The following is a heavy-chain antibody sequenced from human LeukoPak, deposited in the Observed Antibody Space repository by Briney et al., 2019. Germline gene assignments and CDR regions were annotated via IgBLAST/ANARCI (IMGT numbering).Heavy chain of an antibody. CDR1: GGSISSYY. V-gene: IGHV4-59*01. J-gene: IGHJ6*03. CDR2: IYYSGST. Sequence: SETLSLTCTVSGGSISSYYWSWIRQPPGKGLEWIGYIYYSGSTNYNPSLKSRVTISVDTSKNQFSLKLSSVTAADTAVYYCARTTYNYGYPYYYYMDVWGKGTTVTVSS. D-gene: IGHD5-18*01. CDR3: ARTTYNYGYPYYYYMDV.